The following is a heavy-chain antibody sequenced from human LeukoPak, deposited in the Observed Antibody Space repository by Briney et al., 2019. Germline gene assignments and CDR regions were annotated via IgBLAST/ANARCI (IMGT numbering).Heavy chain of an antibody. CDR2: MNPNSGNT. D-gene: IGHD6-13*01. CDR1: GGTFNSHI. J-gene: IGHJ4*02. Sequence: ASVKVSCKTSGGTFNSHIFSWVRQATGQGLEWMGWMNPNSGNTGYAQKFQDRVTMTRNTSVSTAYLELSSLGSEDTAMYYCASALKRGSAGTLIDHWGQGTLVTVSS. CDR3: ASALKRGSAGTLIDH. V-gene: IGHV1-8*02.